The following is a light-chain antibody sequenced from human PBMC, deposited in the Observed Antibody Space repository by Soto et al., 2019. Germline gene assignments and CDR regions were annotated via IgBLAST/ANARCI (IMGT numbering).Light chain of an antibody. V-gene: IGKV3-20*01. CDR1: PSRGSNF. J-gene: IGKJ4*01. Sequence: EIVLTQSPGTLSLSPGERATLSCKTSPSRGSNFLDWYQHKPGQAPRLLIYASSNRATGIPDRFSGSASGTDFTLTINSLQSEDFAVYYCQQYNDWPLTFGRGTKVDIK. CDR2: ASS. CDR3: QQYNDWPLT.